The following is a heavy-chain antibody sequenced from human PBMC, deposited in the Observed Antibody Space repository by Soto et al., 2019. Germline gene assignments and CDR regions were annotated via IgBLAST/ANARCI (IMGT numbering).Heavy chain of an antibody. V-gene: IGHV5-51*01. CDR3: ARSGTVYYYGSGSYYKGYGYYYGMDV. CDR1: GYSFTSYW. J-gene: IGHJ6*02. CDR2: IYPGESAT. Sequence: GQALKISCKGCGYSFTSYWIGWVRQMPGKGLEWMGIIYPGESATRYSPSFQGQVTISADKSISTDYLQWSSLKASDTAMYYCARSGTVYYYGSGSYYKGYGYYYGMDVWGQGTTVTVAS. D-gene: IGHD3-10*01.